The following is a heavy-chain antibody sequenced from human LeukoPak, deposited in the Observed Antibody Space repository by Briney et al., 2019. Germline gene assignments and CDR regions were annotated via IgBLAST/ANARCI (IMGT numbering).Heavy chain of an antibody. CDR3: ARLGAIRYYYYGMDV. J-gene: IGHJ6*02. Sequence: SETLSLTCTVSGGSIGSSSYYWGWIRQPPGKGLEWIGSIYYSGSTYYNPPLKSRVTVSVDTSKNQFSLKLSSVTAADTAVYYCARLGAIRYYYYGMDVWGQGTTVTVSS. CDR2: IYYSGST. V-gene: IGHV4-39*01. D-gene: IGHD1-26*01. CDR1: GGSIGSSSYY.